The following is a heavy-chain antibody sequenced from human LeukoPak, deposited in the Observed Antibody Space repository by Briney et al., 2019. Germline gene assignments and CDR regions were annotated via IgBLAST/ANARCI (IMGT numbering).Heavy chain of an antibody. D-gene: IGHD3-22*01. Sequence: PSETLSLTCTASGGSISSYYWSWIRQPAGKGLEWIGRIYTSGSTNYNPSLKSRVTMSVDTSKNQFSLKLSSVTAADTAVYYCASSGGDYYDSSGSDYWGQGTLITVSS. CDR1: GGSISSYY. CDR2: IYTSGST. J-gene: IGHJ4*02. V-gene: IGHV4-4*07. CDR3: ASSGGDYYDSSGSDY.